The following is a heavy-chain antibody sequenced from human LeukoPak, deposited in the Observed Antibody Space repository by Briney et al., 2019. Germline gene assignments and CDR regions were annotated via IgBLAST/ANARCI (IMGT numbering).Heavy chain of an antibody. D-gene: IGHD3-16*01. V-gene: IGHV3-74*01. CDR2: IKSDGGLT. J-gene: IGHJ4*02. CDR3: ARDGAGFSFDY. Sequence: PGGSLRLSCEGTGFTFSDYWMHWVRQAPGKGLVWVSRIKSDGGLTNYADSVKGRFTISRGNTKNTLYLQLNSLRAEDTAVYYCARDGAGFSFDYWGQGTLVTVSS. CDR1: GFTFSDYW.